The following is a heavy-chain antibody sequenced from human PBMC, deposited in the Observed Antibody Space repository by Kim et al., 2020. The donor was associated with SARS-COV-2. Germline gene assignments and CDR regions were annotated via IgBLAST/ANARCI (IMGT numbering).Heavy chain of an antibody. V-gene: IGHV3-21*04. D-gene: IGHD3-9*01. CDR3: ARDDGGYFDWLLFRGPLNHHYGMDV. CDR1: GFTFSSYS. Sequence: GGSLRLSCAASGFTFSSYSMNWVRQAPGKGLEWVSSISSSSSYIYYADSVKGRFTISRDNAKNSLYLQMNSLRAEDTAVYYCARDDGGYFDWLLFRGPLNHHYGMDVWGQGTTVTVSS. CDR2: ISSSSSYI. J-gene: IGHJ6*02.